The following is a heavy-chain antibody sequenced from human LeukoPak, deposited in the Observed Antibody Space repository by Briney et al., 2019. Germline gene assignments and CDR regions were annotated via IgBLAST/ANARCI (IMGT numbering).Heavy chain of an antibody. V-gene: IGHV3-48*02. CDR1: GFTFGRYS. CDR3: ARDLDWGFDR. D-gene: IGHD3-9*01. CDR2: ISTSII. Sequence: GGSLRLSCAASGFTFGRYSMNWVRQAPGKGLEWVSYISTSIISYADSVKGRFTISRNNAKNSLYLQMNSLRDEDTAVYFCARDLDWGFDRWGQGTLVTVSS. J-gene: IGHJ4*02.